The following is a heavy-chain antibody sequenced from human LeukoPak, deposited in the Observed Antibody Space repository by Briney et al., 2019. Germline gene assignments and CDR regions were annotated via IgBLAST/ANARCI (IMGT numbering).Heavy chain of an antibody. D-gene: IGHD5/OR15-5a*01. Sequence: ASVKVSCKASGYTFTGYYMHWVQQAPGQGLEWVGRIDPNSGGTSYAQKFQGRVTMTRDTSITTAYMELGRLTSDDTAVYYCARDSQVSADYWGQGTLVTVSS. CDR2: IDPNSGGT. CDR3: ARDSQVSADY. CDR1: GYTFTGYY. J-gene: IGHJ4*02. V-gene: IGHV1-2*06.